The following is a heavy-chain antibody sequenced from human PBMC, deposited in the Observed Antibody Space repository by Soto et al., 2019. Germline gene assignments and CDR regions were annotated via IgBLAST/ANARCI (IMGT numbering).Heavy chain of an antibody. J-gene: IGHJ6*02. V-gene: IGHV3-21*02. Sequence: EVQLVESGGGLGKPGGSLRLSCVSSGFTFSTYSMNWVRQAPGKGLEWVSTIGTRSDIYYAESVKGRFTISRDNAKNSLSLQMNSLRVEDTAVYYCAREETAWPLAYGLDVWGQGTAVTVSS. CDR2: IGTRSDI. CDR1: GFTFSTYS. CDR3: AREETAWPLAYGLDV. D-gene: IGHD2-21*02.